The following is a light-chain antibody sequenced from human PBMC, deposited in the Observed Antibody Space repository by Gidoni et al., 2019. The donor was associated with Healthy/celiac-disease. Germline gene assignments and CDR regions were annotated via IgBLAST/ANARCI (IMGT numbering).Light chain of an antibody. J-gene: IGKJ1*01. Sequence: IQMTQSPSTLSASVGDRVTITYRASQSISSWLAWYQQKPGKAPKLLIYKASSLESGVPSRFSGSGSGTEFTLTISSLQPDDFATYYCQQYNSYSRTFGQGTKVEIK. CDR2: KAS. CDR3: QQYNSYSRT. CDR1: QSISSW. V-gene: IGKV1-5*03.